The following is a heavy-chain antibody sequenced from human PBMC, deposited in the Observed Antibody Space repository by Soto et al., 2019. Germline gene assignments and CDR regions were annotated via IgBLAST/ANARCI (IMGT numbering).Heavy chain of an antibody. CDR3: ARDGKDIVATIRPYYFDY. Sequence: PGGSLRLSCAAAGLTLSDKWLHWVRQATGRGLEWVSRISSDGSITTYADSVKGRFTISRDNAKSTLYLQMNSLRAEDTAVYYCARDGKDIVATIRPYYFDYCGQGLLVTVSS. CDR2: ISSDGSIT. CDR1: GLTLSDKW. J-gene: IGHJ4*02. V-gene: IGHV3-74*03. D-gene: IGHD5-12*01.